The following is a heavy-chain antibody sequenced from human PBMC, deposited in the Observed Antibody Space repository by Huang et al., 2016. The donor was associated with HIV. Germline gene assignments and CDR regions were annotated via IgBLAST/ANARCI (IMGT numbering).Heavy chain of an antibody. Sequence: VQLVQSGAEVRRPGTSVRVSCKASGGTFSSLAFNWVRQAPGQGLEYRGGIVPLFSGTNYAERFRGRLTISADKSTSTVFMELRSLTSEDTGVFFCVREGQTWYGKPIAAFEIWGQGTTVVVSP. J-gene: IGHJ3*02. CDR1: GGTFSSLA. D-gene: IGHD6-13*01. CDR3: VREGQTWYGKPIAAFEI. CDR2: IVPLFSGT. V-gene: IGHV1-69*10.